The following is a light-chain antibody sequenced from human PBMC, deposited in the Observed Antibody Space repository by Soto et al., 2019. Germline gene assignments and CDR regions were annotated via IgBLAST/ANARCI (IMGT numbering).Light chain of an antibody. CDR1: QSVRSS. Sequence: EFVLTQSPATLSLSPEERATLSCRASQSVRSSLAWYQQKPGQAPRLLIYDASNRATGIPARFSGSGSATDFTLTISSLEPEDFAVYYCQQRSSWLLTFGGGTKVEIK. V-gene: IGKV3-11*01. CDR2: DAS. CDR3: QQRSSWLLT. J-gene: IGKJ4*01.